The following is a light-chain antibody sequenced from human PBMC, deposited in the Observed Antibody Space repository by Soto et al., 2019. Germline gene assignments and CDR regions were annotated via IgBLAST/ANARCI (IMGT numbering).Light chain of an antibody. CDR1: LSISNN. CDR2: SAS. Sequence: VMTQSPATLSVSPGERATISCRASLSISNNLAWYQQKPGQAPMLLIYSASTRATAIPARFSGIASGTEFTLTISSLQSEDFAVYYCQQYNEWPLTFGGGTKVETK. CDR3: QQYNEWPLT. J-gene: IGKJ4*01. V-gene: IGKV3-15*01.